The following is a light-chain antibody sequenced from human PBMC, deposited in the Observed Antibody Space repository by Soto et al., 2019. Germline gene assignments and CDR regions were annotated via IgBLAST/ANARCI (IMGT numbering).Light chain of an antibody. CDR3: CSYAGSDTMI. J-gene: IGLJ2*01. CDR1: SSNVGSYNL. V-gene: IGLV2-23*01. CDR2: EAS. Sequence: QSALTQPASVSGSPGQSITISCTGTSSNVGSYNLVSWFQQHPGEAPKLMIYEASKRPSGVSNRFSGSKSDNTASLTISGLQAEDEADYYCCSYAGSDTMIFGRGTKLTVL.